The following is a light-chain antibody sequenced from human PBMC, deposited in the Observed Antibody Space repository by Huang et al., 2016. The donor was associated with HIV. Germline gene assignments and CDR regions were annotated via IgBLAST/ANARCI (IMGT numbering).Light chain of an antibody. Sequence: DIQMTQSPSSLSASVGHRVTITCRASRGISNSLAWYQQQPGKAPKLLLYAASRVQGGVPSRFSGSGSRTDYPLTISSLQPEDSATYYCQQYYNTTLSFGGGTKVEIK. J-gene: IGKJ4*01. V-gene: IGKV1-NL1*01. CDR3: QQYYNTTLS. CDR2: AAS. CDR1: RGISNS.